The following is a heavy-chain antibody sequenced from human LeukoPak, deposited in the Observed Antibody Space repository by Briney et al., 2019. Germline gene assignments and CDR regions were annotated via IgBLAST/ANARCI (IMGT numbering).Heavy chain of an antibody. V-gene: IGHV4-39*07. CDR1: GASVSGSNYY. CDR3: ARARAFDI. Sequence: SETLSLTCAVSGASVSGSNYYWGWIRQPPGKGLEWIGNIYSSGSTNYNPSLKSRVTISVDTSKNQFSLKLSSVTAADTAVYYCARARAFDIWGQGTMVTVSS. CDR2: IYSSGST. J-gene: IGHJ3*02.